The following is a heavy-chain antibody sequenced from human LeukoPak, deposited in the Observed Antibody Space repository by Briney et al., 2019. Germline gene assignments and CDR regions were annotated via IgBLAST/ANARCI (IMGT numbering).Heavy chain of an antibody. Sequence: TSETLSLTCTVSGGSISSGDYYWSWIRQPPGKGLEWIGYISYSGSSNYNPSLKSRVTMSVDTSTNQFSLKLTSVTAADTAVYYCANRWGGGSPYDAFDIWGQGTMVTVSS. CDR2: ISYSGSS. V-gene: IGHV4-61*08. J-gene: IGHJ3*02. CDR3: ANRWGGGSPYDAFDI. D-gene: IGHD2-15*01. CDR1: GGSISSGDYY.